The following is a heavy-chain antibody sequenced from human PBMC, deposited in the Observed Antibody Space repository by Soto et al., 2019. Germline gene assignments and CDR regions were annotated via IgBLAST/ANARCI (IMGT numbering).Heavy chain of an antibody. V-gene: IGHV4-59*08. CDR3: ARRYSSAFGI. D-gene: IGHD6-13*01. Sequence: QVQLQESGPGLVKPSETLSLTCTVSGGSISSYYWSWIRQPPGKGLEWIGYIYYSGSTNYNPSLKSRVTISVDTSKNQFSLKLSSVTAADTAVYYCARRYSSAFGIWGQGTMVTVSS. CDR2: IYYSGST. J-gene: IGHJ3*02. CDR1: GGSISSYY.